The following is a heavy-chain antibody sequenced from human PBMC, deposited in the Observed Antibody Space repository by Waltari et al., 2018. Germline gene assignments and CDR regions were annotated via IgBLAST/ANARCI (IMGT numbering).Heavy chain of an antibody. D-gene: IGHD3-16*01. V-gene: IGHV3-7*01. CDR3: VRVWGTKSCPDY. J-gene: IGHJ4*02. CDR2: IKEEGSEI. CDR1: GFTFSMSW. Sequence: EVQLVESGGGLVRPGGSLRLSCAASGFTFSMSWMSWVRRAPGKGMEWVANIKEEGSEIYYVDSVRGRFTISRDNAKNSLFLQMNYLRVADTAVYYCVRVWGTKSCPDYWGQGTLVTVSS.